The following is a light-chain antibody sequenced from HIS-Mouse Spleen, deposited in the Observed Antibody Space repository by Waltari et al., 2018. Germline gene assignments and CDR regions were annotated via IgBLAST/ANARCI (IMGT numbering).Light chain of an antibody. V-gene: IGLV2-23*03. J-gene: IGLJ2*01. CDR2: EGS. Sequence: QSALTQPASVSRSPGQSITISCTGTSSDVGSYNLVSWYQQHPGKAPKLMIYEGSKRPSGVSNRFSGSKSGNTASLTISGLQAEDEADYYCCSYAGSSTFVVVFGGGTKLTVL. CDR1: SSDVGSYNL. CDR3: CSYAGSSTFVVV.